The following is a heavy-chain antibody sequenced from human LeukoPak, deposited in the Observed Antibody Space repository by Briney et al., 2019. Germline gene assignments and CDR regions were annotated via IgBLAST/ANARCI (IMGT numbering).Heavy chain of an antibody. Sequence: QPGGSLRLSCAASGFTFSAYGMHWVRQAPGKGLEWLAFIQFDADNLYYADSPKGRFTISRDNSKNTVYLQMNYLRPEDTAVYYCAKDGGIKIAEVIGTTNYFDYWGQGTLVTVSS. CDR3: AKDGGIKIAEVIGTTNYFDY. J-gene: IGHJ4*02. V-gene: IGHV3-30*02. CDR1: GFTFSAYG. D-gene: IGHD3-22*01. CDR2: IQFDADNL.